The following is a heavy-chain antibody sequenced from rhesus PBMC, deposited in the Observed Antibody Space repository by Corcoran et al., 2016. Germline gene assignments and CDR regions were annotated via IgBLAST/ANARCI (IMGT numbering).Heavy chain of an antibody. CDR3: ANYCSGIYCYFDY. CDR2: FNSGGGST. Sequence: EVRLVETGGGLLQPGGSLNLSCAASGFTFSSYGMSWVRQAPGKGLEWVLAFNSGGGSTYYADSVKGRFTISRDNSKNTLSLQMNSLRAEDTAVYYCANYCSGIYCYFDYWGQGVLVTVSS. CDR1: GFTFSSYG. D-gene: IGHD2-27*01. V-gene: IGHV3S5*01. J-gene: IGHJ4*01.